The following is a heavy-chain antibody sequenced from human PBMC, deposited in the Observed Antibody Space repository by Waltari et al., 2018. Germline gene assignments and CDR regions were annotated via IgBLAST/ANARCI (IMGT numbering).Heavy chain of an antibody. J-gene: IGHJ4*02. CDR1: GYTLPELS. CDR3: ATDQSGGSYFPH. Sequence: QVQLVQSGAEVKKPGASVKVSCKVSGYTLPELSMHWVRQAPGKGLEWMGGIDPEESETIYAQKVQGRVTMTEDTCTDTAYMELSSLRSEDTAVYYCATDQSGGSYFPHWGQGTLVTVSS. D-gene: IGHD1-26*01. V-gene: IGHV1-24*01. CDR2: IDPEESET.